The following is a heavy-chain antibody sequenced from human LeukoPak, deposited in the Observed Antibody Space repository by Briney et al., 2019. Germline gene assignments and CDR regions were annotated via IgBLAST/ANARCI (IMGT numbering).Heavy chain of an antibody. D-gene: IGHD5-18*01. CDR1: GYSISSGYY. CDR2: IYYTGGT. V-gene: IGHV4-38-2*02. Sequence: PSETLSLTCSVSGYSISSGYYWGWIRQPPGRGLEWIGSIYYTGGTLYNPFLKSRVSMSVDTSTNQFSLKLTSVTAADTAVYYCARDRTGRNTAQDDYWGQGTLVTVSS. CDR3: ARDRTGRNTAQDDY. J-gene: IGHJ4*02.